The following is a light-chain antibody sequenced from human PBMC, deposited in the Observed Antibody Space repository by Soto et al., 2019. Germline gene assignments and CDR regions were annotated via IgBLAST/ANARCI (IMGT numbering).Light chain of an antibody. V-gene: IGKV1-12*01. CDR2: IAS. CDR3: QQSKSFPLT. J-gene: IGKJ4*01. CDR1: QDINSW. Sequence: DIQMTQSPSSVSASVGDRVTITCRASQDINSWLTWYQQKPGKAPKVLIYIASRLQPGVPSRFSGRGSGTDFSLTISNLPPEDFATYFWQQSKSFPLTFGGGTKVEIK.